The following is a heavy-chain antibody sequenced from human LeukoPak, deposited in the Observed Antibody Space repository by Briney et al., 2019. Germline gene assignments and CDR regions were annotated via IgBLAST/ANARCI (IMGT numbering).Heavy chain of an antibody. Sequence: GGSLRLSCAASGFTFSSYGMHWVRQAPGKGLEWVSYISSSSSTIYYADSVKGRFTISRDNAKNSLYLQMNSLRAEDTAVYYCARALVGCDYWGQGTLVTVSS. CDR1: GFTFSSYG. CDR2: ISSSSSTI. J-gene: IGHJ4*02. D-gene: IGHD2-2*01. CDR3: ARALVGCDY. V-gene: IGHV3-48*01.